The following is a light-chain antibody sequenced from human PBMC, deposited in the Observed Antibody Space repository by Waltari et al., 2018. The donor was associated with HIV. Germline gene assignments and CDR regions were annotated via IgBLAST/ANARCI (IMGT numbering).Light chain of an antibody. Sequence: SSELTQDPAVSVALGQTVRITCQGDSLRSYYASWYQQKPGQAPVLVIYGKNHRPSGIPDRFSGSSSGNTASLTITGAQAEDEADYYCNSRDSSGNHVVFGGG. J-gene: IGLJ2*01. CDR3: NSRDSSGNHVV. V-gene: IGLV3-19*01. CDR1: SLRSYY. CDR2: GKN.